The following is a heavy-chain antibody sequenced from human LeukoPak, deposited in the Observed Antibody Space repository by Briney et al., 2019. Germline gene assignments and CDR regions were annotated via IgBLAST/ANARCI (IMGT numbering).Heavy chain of an antibody. Sequence: PSETLSLTCTVSGGSTNSYFWTWIRQPPGKGLEWIGYIYYSGSTKYNPSLKSRVTMSVDTSKNQFSLKLSSVTAADTAVYYCARDQYDYYGSGSLPGYMDVWGKGTTATVSS. V-gene: IGHV4-59*12. CDR1: GGSTNSYF. J-gene: IGHJ6*03. CDR2: IYYSGST. D-gene: IGHD3-10*01. CDR3: ARDQYDYYGSGSLPGYMDV.